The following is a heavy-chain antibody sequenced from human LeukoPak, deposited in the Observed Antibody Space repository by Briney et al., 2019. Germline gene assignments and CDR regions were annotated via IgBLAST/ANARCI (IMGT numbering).Heavy chain of an antibody. V-gene: IGHV3-9*01. Sequence: GRSLRLSCAASGFTFDDYAMHWVRQAPGKGLEWVSGISWNSGSMGYADSVKGRFTISRDNAKNSLYLQMNSLRAEDTALYYCPKDRGLWELLNYFDYWGQGTLVTVSS. CDR1: GFTFDDYA. D-gene: IGHD1-26*01. CDR2: ISWNSGSM. J-gene: IGHJ4*02. CDR3: PKDRGLWELLNYFDY.